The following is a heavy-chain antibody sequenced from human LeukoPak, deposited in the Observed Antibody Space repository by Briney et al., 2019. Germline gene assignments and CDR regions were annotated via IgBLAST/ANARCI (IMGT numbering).Heavy chain of an antibody. Sequence: ASVKVSCKASGYTFTGYYMHWVRQAPGQGLEWMGWINPNSGGTNYAQKFQGRVTMTRDTSISTDYMELSRLRSDGTAVYYCARESRIAAAGYIDYWGQGTLVTVSS. CDR1: GYTFTGYY. CDR3: ARESRIAAAGYIDY. D-gene: IGHD6-13*01. J-gene: IGHJ4*02. V-gene: IGHV1-2*02. CDR2: INPNSGGT.